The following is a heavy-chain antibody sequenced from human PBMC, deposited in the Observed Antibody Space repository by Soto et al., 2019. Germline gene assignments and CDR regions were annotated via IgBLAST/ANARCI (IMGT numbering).Heavy chain of an antibody. CDR2: IYYSGST. V-gene: IGHV4-59*08. D-gene: IGHD3-10*01. Sequence: TLSLTCTVSGGSITSYHWSWIRQPPGKGLEWIGYIYYSGSTNYNPSLKSRVTISVDTSKSQFSLKLSSVTAADTAVYYCARQAMGATMEDDYYGMARLGVMDVWGQGTTVTVSS. J-gene: IGHJ6*02. CDR3: ARQAMGATMEDDYYGMARLGVMDV. CDR1: GGSITSYH.